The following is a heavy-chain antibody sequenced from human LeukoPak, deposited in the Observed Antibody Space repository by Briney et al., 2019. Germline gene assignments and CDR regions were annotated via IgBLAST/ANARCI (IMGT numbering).Heavy chain of an antibody. CDR1: GGTFSSYA. Sequence: ASVTVSCTASGGTFSSYAISWVRQAPGQGLEWMGGIIPIFGTANYAQKFQGRVTITADESTSTAYMELRSLRSDDTAVYYCAREYYYDSSGYYRDYYYYGMDVWGQGTTVTVSS. CDR2: IIPIFGTA. D-gene: IGHD3-22*01. CDR3: AREYYYDSSGYYRDYYYYGMDV. J-gene: IGHJ6*02. V-gene: IGHV1-69*13.